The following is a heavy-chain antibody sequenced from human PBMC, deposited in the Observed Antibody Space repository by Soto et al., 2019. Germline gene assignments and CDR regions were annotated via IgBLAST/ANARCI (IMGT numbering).Heavy chain of an antibody. Sequence: SETLSLTCTVSSGSSNSFYWSWIRQPAGKGREWIGRIHSSGTTNYNPSLKSRVTMSVDTSRNQFSLKLTSVTAADTAVYYCARDRIIGTSYSDYWGQGVLVTVSS. CDR2: IHSSGTT. CDR3: ARDRIIGTSYSDY. CDR1: SGSSNSFY. J-gene: IGHJ4*02. V-gene: IGHV4-4*07. D-gene: IGHD1-7*01.